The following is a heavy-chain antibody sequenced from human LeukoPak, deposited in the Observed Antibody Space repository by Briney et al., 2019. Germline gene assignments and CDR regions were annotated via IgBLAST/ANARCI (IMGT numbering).Heavy chain of an antibody. CDR3: ARASIALPYYYYYMDV. CDR1: GYTFTDYH. V-gene: IGHV1-2*02. CDR2: INPNSGGT. D-gene: IGHD6-6*01. Sequence: ASVKVSCKASGYTFTDYHLHWVRQAPGQGLEWVGRINPNSGGTNYAQKFQSRVTMTRDTSISTAYMELSRLRSDDTAVYYCARASIALPYYYYYMDVWGKGTTVTVSS. J-gene: IGHJ6*03.